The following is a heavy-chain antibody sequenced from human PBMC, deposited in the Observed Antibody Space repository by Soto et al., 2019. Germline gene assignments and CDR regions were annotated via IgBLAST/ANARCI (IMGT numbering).Heavy chain of an antibody. CDR2: INHSGST. J-gene: IGHJ3*02. V-gene: IGHV4-4*02. CDR1: GGSISSSNW. CDR3: ARGDCSGGSCYSVDI. D-gene: IGHD2-15*01. Sequence: SETLSLTCAVSGGSISSSNWWSWVRQPPGKGLERIGEINHSGSTNYNPSLKSRVTISVDKPKNQFSLKLSSVTAADTAVYYCARGDCSGGSCYSVDIWGQGTMVT.